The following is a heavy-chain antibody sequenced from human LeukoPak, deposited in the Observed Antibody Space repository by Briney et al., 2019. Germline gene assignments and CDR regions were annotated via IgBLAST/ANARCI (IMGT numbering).Heavy chain of an antibody. CDR2: IKSKTDGGTT. Sequence: GGSLRLSCAASGFTFSSAWMSWVRQAPGKGLEWVGRIKSKTDGGTTDYAAPVKGRFTISRDDSKNTLYLQMISLKTEDTAVYYCTTDSSSWYVDAFDIWGQGTMVTVSS. D-gene: IGHD6-13*01. CDR3: TTDSSSWYVDAFDI. CDR1: GFTFSSAW. J-gene: IGHJ3*02. V-gene: IGHV3-15*01.